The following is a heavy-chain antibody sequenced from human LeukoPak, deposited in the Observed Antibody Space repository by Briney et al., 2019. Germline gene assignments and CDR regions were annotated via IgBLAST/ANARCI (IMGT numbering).Heavy chain of an antibody. V-gene: IGHV1-69*13. CDR2: IIPIFGTA. CDR3: ARLVDSSGYTDFDY. J-gene: IGHJ4*02. D-gene: IGHD3-22*01. CDR1: GGTFSSYA. Sequence: SVKVSCKASGGTFSSYAISWVRQAPGQGLEWMGGIIPIFGTANYAQKFQGRVTITADESTSTAYMELSSLRSEDTAVYYCARLVDSSGYTDFDYWGQGTPVTVSS.